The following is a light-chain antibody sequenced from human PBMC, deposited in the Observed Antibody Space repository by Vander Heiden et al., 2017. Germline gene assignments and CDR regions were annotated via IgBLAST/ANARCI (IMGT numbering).Light chain of an antibody. V-gene: IGKV1-33*01. J-gene: IGKJ5*01. CDR1: QDISNY. Sequence: DIPMTQSPSSLSASVGDRVTITCQASQDISNYLNWYQQKPGKAPKLLIYDASNLETGVPSRFSGSGSGTDFTLTISSLQPEDIATYYCQQYDNLPITFGQGTRLEIK. CDR3: QQYDNLPIT. CDR2: DAS.